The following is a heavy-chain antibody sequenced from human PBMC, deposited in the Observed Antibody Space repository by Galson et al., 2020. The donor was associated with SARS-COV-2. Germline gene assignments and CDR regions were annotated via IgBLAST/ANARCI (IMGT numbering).Heavy chain of an antibody. V-gene: IGHV3-21*01. CDR2: ISDRGSDI. D-gene: IGHD5-18*01. J-gene: IGHJ4*02. CDR3: VRDQGFGFFEY. Sequence: KIGESLKISCVASGFTFITYTMTYVRQAPGKGLEWVSSISDRGSDISYADSVKGRFTISRDNSKNSLFLQMDSLRIEDTAEYFCVRDQGFGFFEYWGQGIQVTVSS. CDR1: GFTFITYT.